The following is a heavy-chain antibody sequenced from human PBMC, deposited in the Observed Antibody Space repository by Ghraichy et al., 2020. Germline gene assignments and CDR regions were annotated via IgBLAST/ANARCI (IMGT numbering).Heavy chain of an antibody. D-gene: IGHD2-15*01. CDR2: VYPGDSDT. CDR1: GYNFANYW. CDR3: VRHVWASFPGGGGTSNPFEC. J-gene: IGHJ4*02. V-gene: IGHV5-51*01. Sequence: GESLNISCKASGYNFANYWIGWVRQMPGKGLEWVGVVYPGDSDTRYSPSFQGQITISADKSISTAYLQWSSLKASDTALYYCVRHVWASFPGGGGTSNPFECWGQGTLVTVSS.